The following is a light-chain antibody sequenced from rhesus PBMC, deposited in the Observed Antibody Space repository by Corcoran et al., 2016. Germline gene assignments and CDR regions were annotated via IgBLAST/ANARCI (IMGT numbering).Light chain of an antibody. CDR3: HQYNNWWT. CDR1: QSVGSN. Sequence: ETVVTQSPATLSLSPGERATLSCRASQSVGSNLAWYRQKPGQAPKLLIYDASSRATGIPDRSSGRGSGTEFTLTISSLEPEDVGVYYCHQYNNWWTFGQGTKVEIK. CDR2: DAS. V-gene: IGKV3-24*04. J-gene: IGKJ1*01.